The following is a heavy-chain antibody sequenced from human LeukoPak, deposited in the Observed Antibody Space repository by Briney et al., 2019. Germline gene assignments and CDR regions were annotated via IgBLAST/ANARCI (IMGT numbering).Heavy chain of an antibody. Sequence: PSETLSLTCTVSGGSISSSSYYWGWIRQPPGKGLEWIGRIYTSGSTNYNPSLKSRVTISVDTSKNQFSLKLSSVTATDTAVYYCARLTFYYDGSGYYFDYWGQGTLVTVSS. CDR2: IYTSGST. CDR3: ARLTFYYDGSGYYFDY. D-gene: IGHD3-22*01. V-gene: IGHV4-39*01. J-gene: IGHJ4*02. CDR1: GGSISSSSYY.